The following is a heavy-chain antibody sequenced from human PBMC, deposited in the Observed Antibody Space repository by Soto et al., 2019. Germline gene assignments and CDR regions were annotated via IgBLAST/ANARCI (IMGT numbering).Heavy chain of an antibody. J-gene: IGHJ6*02. CDR3: ARDEEVNYSDYGGSDYYYGMDV. V-gene: IGHV4-31*03. D-gene: IGHD4-17*01. CDR1: GGSISSGGYY. Sequence: QVQLQQSGPGLVKPSQTLSLTCTVSGGSISSGGYYWSWIRQHPGKGLEWIGYIYYTGSTYYNPSIKCRVTLSVDTSKNQFSLKLTSVTAADTAVYYCARDEEVNYSDYGGSDYYYGMDVWGQGTTVTVSS. CDR2: IYYTGST.